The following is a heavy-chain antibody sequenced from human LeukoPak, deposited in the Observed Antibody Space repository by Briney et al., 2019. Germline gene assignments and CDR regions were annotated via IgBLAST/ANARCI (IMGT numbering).Heavy chain of an antibody. CDR3: ARNYDSSGYYWGFDY. J-gene: IGHJ4*02. CDR1: GFTFSTYA. V-gene: IGHV3-30*04. D-gene: IGHD3-22*01. Sequence: GGSLRLSCAASGFTFSTYAMHWVRQAPGKGLEWVAVISFDGSIKYYADSVKGRFTISRDNSKNTLYLQMNSLRAEDTAVYYCARNYDSSGYYWGFDYWGQGTLVTVSS. CDR2: ISFDGSIK.